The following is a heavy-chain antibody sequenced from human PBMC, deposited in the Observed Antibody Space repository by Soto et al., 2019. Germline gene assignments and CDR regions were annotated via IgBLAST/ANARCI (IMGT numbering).Heavy chain of an antibody. Sequence: GESLKISCKGSGYSFTSYWIGWVRQMPGKGLEWMGIIYPGDSDTRHSPSFQGQVTISADKSINTAYLRWSSLKASDTAMYYCARAGCSTTSCPDAFDIWGQGTMVTVSS. D-gene: IGHD2-2*01. J-gene: IGHJ3*02. V-gene: IGHV5-51*01. CDR2: IYPGDSDT. CDR1: GYSFTSYW. CDR3: ARAGCSTTSCPDAFDI.